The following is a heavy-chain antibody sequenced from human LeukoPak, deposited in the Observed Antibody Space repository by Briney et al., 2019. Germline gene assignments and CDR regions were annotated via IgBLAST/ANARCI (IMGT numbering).Heavy chain of an antibody. D-gene: IGHD6-13*01. Sequence: PSETLSLTCAVYGGSFSGYYWSWIRQPPRKGLEWIGEINHSGSTNYNPSLKSRVTISVDTSKNQFSLKLSSVTAADTAVYYCARVRPGLAAAGPRDYWGQGTLVTVSS. CDR2: INHSGST. V-gene: IGHV4-34*01. CDR1: GGSFSGYY. CDR3: ARVRPGLAAAGPRDY. J-gene: IGHJ4*02.